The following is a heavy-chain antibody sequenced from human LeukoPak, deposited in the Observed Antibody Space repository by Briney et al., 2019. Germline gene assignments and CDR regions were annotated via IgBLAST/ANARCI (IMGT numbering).Heavy chain of an antibody. CDR1: GLTFGSYW. D-gene: IGHD2/OR15-2a*01. Sequence: GGSLRLSCVASGLTFGSYWMHWVRQAPGKGLVWVSRINYDGTSTTYADSVKGRFTVSRDNGKKTVSLQINSLRPDDTAVYYCAREANTAFDYWGQGTLVTVSS. CDR3: AREANTAFDY. V-gene: IGHV3-74*01. CDR2: INYDGTST. J-gene: IGHJ4*02.